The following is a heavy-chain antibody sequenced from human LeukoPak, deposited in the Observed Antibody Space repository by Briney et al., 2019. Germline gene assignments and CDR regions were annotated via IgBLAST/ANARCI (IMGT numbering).Heavy chain of an antibody. V-gene: IGHV3-73*01. CDR2: IRSTANGYAT. CDR3: TGNYYGSGSYADFDY. D-gene: IGHD3-10*01. Sequence: PGGSLRLSCAASGFTFSGSALQWVRQASGKGLEWVGRIRSTANGYATAYAASVKGRFTISRDDSKNTAYLQMDSLKTEDTAVYYCTGNYYGSGSYADFDYWGQGTLVTVSS. J-gene: IGHJ4*02. CDR1: GFTFSGSA.